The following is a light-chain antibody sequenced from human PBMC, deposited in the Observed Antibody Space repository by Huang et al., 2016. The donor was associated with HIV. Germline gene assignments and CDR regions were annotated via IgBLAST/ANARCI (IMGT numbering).Light chain of an antibody. CDR2: AAS. V-gene: IGKV1-17*03. CDR1: QDINNY. CDR3: LQHLSYPPA. Sequence: DIQMTQSPSAMSASVGDRVNINCRANQDINNYLLWFQQKPGKVPKRLIYAASNLPSGVPSRFSGSGSGTEFTLTISNLQPEDFATYYCLQHLSYPPAFGQGTRLEIK. J-gene: IGKJ5*01.